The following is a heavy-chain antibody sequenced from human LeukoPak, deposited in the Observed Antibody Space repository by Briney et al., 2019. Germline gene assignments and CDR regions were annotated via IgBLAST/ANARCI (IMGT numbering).Heavy chain of an antibody. CDR3: AKDWRTNSCHDY. CDR2: ISSSSSYI. J-gene: IGHJ4*02. V-gene: IGHV3-21*04. Sequence: GGSLRLSCAASGFTFSSYSMNWVRQAPGKGLEWVSSISSSSSYIYYADSVKGRFTISRDNAKNSLYLQMNSLRAEDTAVYYCAKDWRTNSCHDYWGQGTLVTVSS. D-gene: IGHD2-15*01. CDR1: GFTFSSYS.